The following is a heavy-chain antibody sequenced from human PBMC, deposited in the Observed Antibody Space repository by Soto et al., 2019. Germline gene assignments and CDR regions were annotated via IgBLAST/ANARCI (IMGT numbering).Heavy chain of an antibody. V-gene: IGHV3-23*01. CDR1: GFTFSSYA. Sequence: GGSLRLSWAASGFTFSSYAMSWVRQAPGKGLEWVSAISGSGGSTYYADSVKGRFTISRDNSKNTLYLQMNSLRAEDTAVYYCAKVGPAAGTHFLAFDIWGQGTMVTVSS. J-gene: IGHJ3*02. CDR2: ISGSGGST. D-gene: IGHD6-13*01. CDR3: AKVGPAAGTHFLAFDI.